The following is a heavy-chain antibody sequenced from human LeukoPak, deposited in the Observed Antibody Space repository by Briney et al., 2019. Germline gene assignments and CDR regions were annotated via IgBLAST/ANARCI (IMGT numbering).Heavy chain of an antibody. CDR3: AKDDRWGLRGPPSRLIPA. V-gene: IGHV3-23*01. CDR2: ISGSGGST. CDR1: GFTFSSYA. Sequence: PGGSLRLSCAASGFTFSSYAMSLVRQAPGKGLEWVSAISGSGGSTYYADSVKGRFTISRDNSKNTLYLQMNSLRAEDTAVYYCAKDDRWGLRGPPSRLIPAWGQGTLVTVSS. D-gene: IGHD2-21*02. J-gene: IGHJ5*02.